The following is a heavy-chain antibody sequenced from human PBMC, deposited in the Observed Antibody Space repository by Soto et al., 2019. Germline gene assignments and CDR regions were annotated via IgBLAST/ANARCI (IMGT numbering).Heavy chain of an antibody. CDR1: GGTFSNYA. D-gene: IGHD6-13*01. V-gene: IGHV1-69*13. CDR3: AQHIGFQQHLFVSHN. CDR2: SLPIFTTA. J-gene: IGHJ4*02. Sequence: SGKGSCKASGGTFSNYAFSWVRQAPGQGLEWRGGSLPIFTTATYAPKFQDRVTITADESTSTVYMDLSSLRSEDTALYYCAQHIGFQQHLFVSHNWGQGTLVPVS.